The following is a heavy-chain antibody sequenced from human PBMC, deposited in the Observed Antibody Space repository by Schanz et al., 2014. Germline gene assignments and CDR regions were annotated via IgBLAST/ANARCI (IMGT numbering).Heavy chain of an antibody. CDR2: ISPYTGNT. J-gene: IGHJ3*01. D-gene: IGHD2-8*02. CDR1: RSTFSSYT. Sequence: QVQLVQSGAEVKKPGSSVKVSCKASRSTFSSYTISWVRQARGQGLEWVGWISPYTGNTHYFDKMEGRVTMTTDTSTSTAYMELRSLRSDNTAMYYCATMWGYCTATACQILEVLDVWGQGTMVTVSS. CDR3: ATMWGYCTATACQILEVLDV. V-gene: IGHV1-18*01.